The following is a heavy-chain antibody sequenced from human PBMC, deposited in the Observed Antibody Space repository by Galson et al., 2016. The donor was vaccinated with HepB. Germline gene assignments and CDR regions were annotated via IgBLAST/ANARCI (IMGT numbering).Heavy chain of an antibody. J-gene: IGHJ6*02. CDR2: ISGTNGFI. CDR1: GFTFSNYN. V-gene: IGHV3-21*01. Sequence: SLRLSCAASGFTFSNYNMNWVRQAPGKGLEWVSSISGTNGFIYQADSVKGRFTISRDNAKNSLYLQMSSLRADDTAVYFCARDLDSRYYYSYHVMDVWGQGTTCTVSS. CDR3: ARDLDSRYYYSYHVMDV. D-gene: IGHD3-22*01.